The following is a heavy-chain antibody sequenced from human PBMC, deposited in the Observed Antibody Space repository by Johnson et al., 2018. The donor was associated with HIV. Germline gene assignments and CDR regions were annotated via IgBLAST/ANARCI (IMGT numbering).Heavy chain of an antibody. CDR3: ARDGYCSSTSCYDDAFDI. J-gene: IGHJ3*02. V-gene: IGHV3-20*04. CDR2: INWTGGSP. D-gene: IGHD2-2*03. Sequence: VQLMESGGGVVRPGGSLRLSCAASGFTFDDYGMSWVRQAPGKGLEWVSGINWTGGSPGYADSVRGRFPISTDNAKKPLYLQMNSLRAEDTALYYCARDGYCSSTSCYDDAFDIWGQGTMVTVSS. CDR1: GFTFDDYG.